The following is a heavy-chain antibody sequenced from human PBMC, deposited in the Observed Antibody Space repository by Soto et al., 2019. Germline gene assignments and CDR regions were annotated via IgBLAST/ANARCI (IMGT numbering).Heavy chain of an antibody. CDR2: IYHSGST. CDR1: GGSISSGGYY. D-gene: IGHD6-19*01. V-gene: IGHV4-31*03. Sequence: PSETLSLTCTVSGGSISSGGYYWSWIRQHPGKGLEWIGYIYHSGSTNYNPSLKSRVTISVDKSKNQFSLKLSSVTAADTAVYYCARVGIAVAGAFDYWGQGTLVTVS. J-gene: IGHJ4*02. CDR3: ARVGIAVAGAFDY.